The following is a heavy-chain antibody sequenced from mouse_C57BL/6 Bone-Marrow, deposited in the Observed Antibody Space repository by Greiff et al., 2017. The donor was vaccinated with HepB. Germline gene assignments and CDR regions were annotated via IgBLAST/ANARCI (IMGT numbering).Heavy chain of an antibody. V-gene: IGHV1-50*01. CDR1: GYTFTSYW. CDR2: IDPSDSYT. D-gene: IGHD2-4*01. CDR3: ARPHYDYYGVFDY. Sequence: QVQLQQPGAELVKPGASVKLSCKASGYTFTSYWMQWVKQRPGQGLEWIGEIDPSDSYTNYNQKFKGKATLTLDTSSSTAYMQLSSLTSEDSAVYYCARPHYDYYGVFDYWGQGTTLTVSS. J-gene: IGHJ2*01.